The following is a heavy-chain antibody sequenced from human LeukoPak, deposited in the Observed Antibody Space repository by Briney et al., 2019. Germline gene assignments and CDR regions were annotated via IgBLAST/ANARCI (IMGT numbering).Heavy chain of an antibody. D-gene: IGHD3-3*01. Sequence: PGGSLRLSCAASGFTFSDYYMSWLRQAPGKGLEWVSYISSSGSTIFYADSVKGRFTISRDNAKHSLYLQMNSLRAEDTAVYYCASPDPTIFGVVILGYMDVWGKGTTVTVCS. CDR3: ASPDPTIFGVVILGYMDV. V-gene: IGHV3-11*04. CDR1: GFTFSDYY. J-gene: IGHJ6*03. CDR2: ISSSGSTI.